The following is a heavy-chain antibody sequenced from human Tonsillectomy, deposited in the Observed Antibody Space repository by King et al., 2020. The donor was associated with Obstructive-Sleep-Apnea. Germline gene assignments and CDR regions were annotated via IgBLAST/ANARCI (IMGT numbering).Heavy chain of an antibody. V-gene: IGHV3-15*01. J-gene: IGHJ4*02. CDR2: IKSETYGGAT. CDR3: TTGLYYYDGSAYRTRVDY. CDR1: GFSFRDAW. Sequence: VQLVESGGGLVKPGGSLRLSCAASGFSFRDAWMTWVRQAPGKGLEWVGRIKSETYGGATDFAAPVKGRFTISRDDSKNTLYLQMNSLKTEDTAIYYCTTGLYYYDGSAYRTRVDYWGQGTLVTVSS. D-gene: IGHD3-22*01.